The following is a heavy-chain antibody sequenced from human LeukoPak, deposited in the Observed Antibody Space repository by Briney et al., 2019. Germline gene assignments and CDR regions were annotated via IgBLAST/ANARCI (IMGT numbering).Heavy chain of an antibody. Sequence: ASVKVSCKASGYTFTSYAMHWVRQAPGQRLEWMGWINAGNGNTKYSQKFQGRVTITRDTSASTAYMELSSLRSEDTAVYYCARDRGLANKWDIWSGHFDYWGQGTLVTVSS. CDR3: ARDRGLANKWDIWSGHFDY. CDR2: INAGNGNT. V-gene: IGHV1-3*01. J-gene: IGHJ4*02. D-gene: IGHD3-3*01. CDR1: GYTFTSYA.